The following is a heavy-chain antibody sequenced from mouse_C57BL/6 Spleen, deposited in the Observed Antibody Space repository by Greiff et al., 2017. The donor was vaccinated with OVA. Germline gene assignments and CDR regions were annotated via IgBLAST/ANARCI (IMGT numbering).Heavy chain of an antibody. V-gene: IGHV1-82*01. CDR3: ARGGSTVVARDWYFDV. J-gene: IGHJ1*03. CDR1: GYAFSSSW. Sequence: VKLQESGPELVKPGASVKISCKASGYAFSSSWMNWVKQRPGKGLEWIGRIYPGDGDTNYNGKFKGKATLTADKSSSTAYMQLSSLTSEDSAVYFCARGGSTVVARDWYFDVWGTGTTVTVSS. D-gene: IGHD1-1*01. CDR2: IYPGDGDT.